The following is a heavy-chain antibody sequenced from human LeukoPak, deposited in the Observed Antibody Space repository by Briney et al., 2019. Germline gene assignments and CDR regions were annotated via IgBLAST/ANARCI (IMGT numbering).Heavy chain of an antibody. CDR1: GVSITTHY. CDR3: ATIKSGYPFGYFDF. V-gene: IGHV4-59*11. D-gene: IGHD5-18*01. Sequence: SETLSLTCTVSGVSITTHYWSWLRQPPGKELEWIAYMTDSETTKNNPSLKSRITLSADTSKNQFSLSLSSATEADTAVYFCATIKSGYPFGYFDFWGQGILVTVSS. CDR2: MTDSETT. J-gene: IGHJ4*02.